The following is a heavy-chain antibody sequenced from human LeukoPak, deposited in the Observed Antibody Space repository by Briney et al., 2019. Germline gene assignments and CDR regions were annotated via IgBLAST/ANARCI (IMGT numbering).Heavy chain of an antibody. CDR1: GGSFSGYY. Sequence: PSETLSLTCAVYGGSFSGYYWSWIRQPPGKGLEWIGYIYYSGSTYYNPSLKSRVTISVDTSKNQFSLKLSSVTAADTAVYYCASLLPITIFGVVKGWFDPWGQGTLVTVSS. D-gene: IGHD3-3*01. CDR2: IYYSGST. V-gene: IGHV4-30-4*08. J-gene: IGHJ5*02. CDR3: ASLLPITIFGVVKGWFDP.